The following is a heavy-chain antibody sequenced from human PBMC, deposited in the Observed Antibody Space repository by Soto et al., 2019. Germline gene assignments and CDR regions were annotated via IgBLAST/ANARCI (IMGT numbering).Heavy chain of an antibody. Sequence: QVQLVESGGGVVQPGRSLRLSCAASGFTFSRSGMHWVRQAPGKGLEWMAVISHDGTDKHYADSVKGRFTISRDNSKDTMSLQMTGLRGEGTAVYYCAKDLRSGWSLDYWGQGALVIVSS. CDR2: ISHDGTDK. V-gene: IGHV3-30*18. D-gene: IGHD6-19*01. CDR3: AKDLRSGWSLDY. J-gene: IGHJ4*02. CDR1: GFTFSRSG.